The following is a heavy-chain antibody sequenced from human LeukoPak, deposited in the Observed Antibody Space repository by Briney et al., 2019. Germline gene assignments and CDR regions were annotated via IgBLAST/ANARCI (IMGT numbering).Heavy chain of an antibody. D-gene: IGHD4-23*01. V-gene: IGHV3-74*01. J-gene: IGHJ5*02. Sequence: TGGSLRLSCVGSGFTFRSNWMHWVRQTPGKGLVWVSRVNSDGNITNYADSVKGRFTISRDNAKNTLYLQMNSLRAEDTGVYYCARTPGGPFDLWGQGSLVTVSS. CDR1: GFTFRSNW. CDR2: VNSDGNIT. CDR3: ARTPGGPFDL.